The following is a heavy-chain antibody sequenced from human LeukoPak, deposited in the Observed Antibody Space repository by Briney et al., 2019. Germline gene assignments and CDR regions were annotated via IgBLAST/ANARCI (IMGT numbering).Heavy chain of an antibody. CDR1: GFTFSSYS. J-gene: IGHJ3*02. CDR3: ANYGDYNDAFNI. CDR2: ISSSSSYI. Sequence: GGSLRLSCASSGFTFSSYSMNWVRQAPGKGLEWVSSISSSSSYIYYADSVKGRFTISRDNAKNSLYLQMNSLRAEDPAVYYLANYGDYNDAFNIWGQGTMVTVSS. D-gene: IGHD4-17*01. V-gene: IGHV3-21*01.